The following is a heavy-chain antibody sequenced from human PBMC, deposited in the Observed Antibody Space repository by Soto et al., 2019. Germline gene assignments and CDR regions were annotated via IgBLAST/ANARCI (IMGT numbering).Heavy chain of an antibody. CDR1: GGSFSGYY. CDR3: ARERAGYCSSTSCYLIYYYYYMDV. Sequence: PSETLSLTCAVYGGSFSGYYWSWIRQPPGKELEGIGKINHRGSTNYNPSLKSRVTISVDTSKNQFSLKLSSVTAADTAVYYCARERAGYCSSTSCYLIYYYYYMDVWGKGTTVTVSS. CDR2: INHRGST. V-gene: IGHV4-34*01. J-gene: IGHJ6*03. D-gene: IGHD2-2*01.